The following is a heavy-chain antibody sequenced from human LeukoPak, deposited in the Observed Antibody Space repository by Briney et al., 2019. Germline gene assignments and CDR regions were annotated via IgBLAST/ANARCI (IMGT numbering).Heavy chain of an antibody. J-gene: IGHJ4*02. V-gene: IGHV3-64*01. Sequence: GGSLRLSCAASGFTFSSYAMHWVRQAPGKGLEYDSAISSNGGSTYYANSVKGRFTISRDNSKNTLYLQMGSLRAEDMAVYYCARVSDFWSGYFRDRPTGLVDYWGQGTLVTVSS. D-gene: IGHD3-3*01. CDR1: GFTFSSYA. CDR2: ISSNGGST. CDR3: ARVSDFWSGYFRDRPTGLVDY.